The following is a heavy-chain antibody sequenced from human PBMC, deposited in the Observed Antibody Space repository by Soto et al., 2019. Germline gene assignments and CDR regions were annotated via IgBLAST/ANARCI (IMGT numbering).Heavy chain of an antibody. Sequence: GGSLRLSCAASGFTFSSYSMNWVRQAPGKGLEWVSYISSSSSTIYYADSVKGRFTIYRDNAKNSLYLQMNSLRDEDTAVHYCARGSVRIPWGDLVQSQYGMDVWGQGTTVTVSS. CDR2: ISSSSSTI. D-gene: IGHD2-21*02. V-gene: IGHV3-48*02. CDR3: ARGSVRIPWGDLVQSQYGMDV. CDR1: GFTFSSYS. J-gene: IGHJ6*02.